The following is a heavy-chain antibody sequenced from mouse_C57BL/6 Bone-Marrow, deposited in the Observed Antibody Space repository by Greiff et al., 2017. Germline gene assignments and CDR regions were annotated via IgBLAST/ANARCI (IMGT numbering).Heavy chain of an antibody. Sequence: VQLQQPGAELVKPGASVKMSCKASGYTFTSYWITWVKQRPGQGLEWIGDIYPGSGSTNYNEKFKSKATLTVDTSSNTAYMQLSSLTSEDSAVYYCARWDYGSSLGYWYFDVWGTGTTVTVAS. V-gene: IGHV1-55*01. D-gene: IGHD1-1*01. CDR3: ARWDYGSSLGYWYFDV. J-gene: IGHJ1*03. CDR1: GYTFTSYW. CDR2: IYPGSGST.